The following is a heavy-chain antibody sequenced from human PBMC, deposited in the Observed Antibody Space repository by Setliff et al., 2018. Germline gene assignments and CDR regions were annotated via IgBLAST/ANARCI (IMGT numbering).Heavy chain of an antibody. D-gene: IGHD2-2*01. CDR3: ARYRVVPAALNWFGP. J-gene: IGHJ5*02. CDR2: IIPIFGTA. CDR1: GYTFSSYA. Sequence: SVKVSCKASGYTFSSYAITWVRQAPGQGLEWMGGIIPIFGTANYAQKFQGRVTITADKSTSTAYMELSSLRSEDTAVYYCARYRVVPAALNWFGPWGQGTLVTVSS. V-gene: IGHV1-69*06.